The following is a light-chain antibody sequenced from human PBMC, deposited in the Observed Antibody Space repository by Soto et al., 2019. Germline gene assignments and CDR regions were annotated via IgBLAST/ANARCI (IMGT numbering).Light chain of an antibody. CDR3: CSYAGRSTVV. V-gene: IGLV2-11*01. J-gene: IGLJ2*01. CDR1: SSDVGGYNY. CDR2: DVS. Sequence: QSALTQPRPVSGSPGQSVTISCTGTSSDVGGYNYVSWYQQHPGKAPKLMIYDVSKRPSGVPDRFSGSKSGNTASLTISGLQAEDEADYYCCSYAGRSTVVFGGGTQLTVL.